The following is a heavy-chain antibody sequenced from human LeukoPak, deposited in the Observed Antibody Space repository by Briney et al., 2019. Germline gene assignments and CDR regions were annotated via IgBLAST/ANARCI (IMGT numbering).Heavy chain of an antibody. Sequence: SETLSLTCAVYGGSFSGYHWSWIRQSPGKGLEWIGEINHSGSTNYNPSLKSRVTISVDTSKNQFSLKLSSVTAADTAVYYCARGPTYSPGYCSSTSCHSIYYYYGMDVWGQGTTVTVSS. CDR3: ARGPTYSPGYCSSTSCHSIYYYYGMDV. V-gene: IGHV4-34*01. D-gene: IGHD2-2*03. CDR2: INHSGST. CDR1: GGSFSGYH. J-gene: IGHJ6*02.